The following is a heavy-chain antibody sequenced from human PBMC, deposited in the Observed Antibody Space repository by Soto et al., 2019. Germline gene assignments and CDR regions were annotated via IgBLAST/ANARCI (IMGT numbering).Heavy chain of an antibody. CDR1: GCSISSSSSY. D-gene: IGHD3-3*01. Sequence: SETLSLTCTVSGCSISSSSSYWGWFRQPPGKGLEWVGGINYIGNTNYNPSLEGRVTISVDTSKNQFSLKLSSVTAADTAVYYCARGPITILYYWGQGTLVTVSS. J-gene: IGHJ4*02. CDR3: ARGPITILYY. CDR2: INYIGNT. V-gene: IGHV4-39*01.